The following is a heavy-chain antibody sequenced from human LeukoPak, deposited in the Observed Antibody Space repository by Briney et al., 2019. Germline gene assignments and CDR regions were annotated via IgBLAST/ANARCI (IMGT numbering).Heavy chain of an antibody. CDR3: ARDNEYCTGGTCGLGY. D-gene: IGHD2-15*01. J-gene: IGHJ4*02. CDR2: INNDGRST. CDR1: GFTFSFYW. V-gene: IGHV3-74*01. Sequence: GGSLRLSCASSGFTFSFYWMHWVRQAPGKGLVWVSRINNDGRSTSYAGSVKGRFTISRDNAKNTLYLQMNSLRAEDTAVYYCARDNEYCTGGTCGLGYWGQGALVTVSS.